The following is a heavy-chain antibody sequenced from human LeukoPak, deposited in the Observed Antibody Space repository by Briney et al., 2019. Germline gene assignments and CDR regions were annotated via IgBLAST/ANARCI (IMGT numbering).Heavy chain of an antibody. J-gene: IGHJ6*03. D-gene: IGHD2-2*01. V-gene: IGHV3-33*01. Sequence: GGSLRLSCSASGFRFRSFGFHWVRQAPGKGLEWVGLIRDDETDTYYADSVRGRFTISRDDSKNTLYLQMNSLRAEDTAVYYCARPALYCSSTVCPPYMDVWGKGTTVTVSS. CDR1: GFRFRSFG. CDR2: IRDDETDT. CDR3: ARPALYCSSTVCPPYMDV.